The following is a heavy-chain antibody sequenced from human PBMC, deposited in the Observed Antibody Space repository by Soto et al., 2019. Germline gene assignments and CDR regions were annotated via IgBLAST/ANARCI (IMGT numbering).Heavy chain of an antibody. V-gene: IGHV3-74*01. CDR2: INGDGTGT. J-gene: IGHJ4*02. CDR1: EFTFSNYW. Sequence: EVQLVESGGGLVQPGGSLRLSCAASEFTFSNYWMHWVRQAPGKGLVWVSRINGDGTGTNYADSVKGQFTISRDNAKNTLYLQMNSLRAEDTAVYYCGRGASGSYRLDYWGQGTLVTVSS. CDR3: GRGASGSYRLDY. D-gene: IGHD3-10*01.